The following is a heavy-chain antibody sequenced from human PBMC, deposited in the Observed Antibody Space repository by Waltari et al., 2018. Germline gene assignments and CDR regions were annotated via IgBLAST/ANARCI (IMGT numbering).Heavy chain of an antibody. CDR2: ITHSGST. V-gene: IGHV4-34*01. CDR3: ARRGYCGIDCYSNYFDF. CDR1: GGSFNFYY. J-gene: IGHJ4*02. D-gene: IGHD2-21*01. Sequence: QVLLQQWGAGLLKPSETLSLTCAVYGGSFNFYYWSWIRQPPREGLEWLGEITHSGSTNYNPSLKSRVSISVDTPNNQFSLKLTSVTAADTAAYYCARRGYCGIDCYSNYFDFWGQGTLVTVSS.